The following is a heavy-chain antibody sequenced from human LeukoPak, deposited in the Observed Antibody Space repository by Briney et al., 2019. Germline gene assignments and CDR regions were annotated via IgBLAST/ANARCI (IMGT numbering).Heavy chain of an antibody. Sequence: PSETLSLTCAISGGSFSTYYWSWIRQPPGKGLEWIGEINHSGSTNCNPSLKSRVTMSVDTSKNQFSLKLSSVTAADTAVYYCARMPKPRTYCYDSSGYNPHFDYWGQGTLVTVSS. CDR2: INHSGST. V-gene: IGHV4-34*01. CDR3: ARMPKPRTYCYDSSGYNPHFDY. CDR1: GGSFSTYY. D-gene: IGHD3-22*01. J-gene: IGHJ4*02.